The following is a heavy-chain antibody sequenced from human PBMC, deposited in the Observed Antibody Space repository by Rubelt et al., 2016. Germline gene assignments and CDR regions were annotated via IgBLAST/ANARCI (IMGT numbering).Heavy chain of an antibody. Sequence: QVQLVQSGAEVKKPGASVKVSCKASGYTFTSYGISWVRQAPGQGLEWMGWISAYHGNTNYAQKLPGSFTMTTATSTSTAYMELSSLRSGDTAVYYCAGEDANWFDPWGQGTLITVSS. CDR3: AGEDANWFDP. CDR2: ISAYHGNT. J-gene: IGHJ5*02. V-gene: IGHV1-18*01. CDR1: GYTFTSYG.